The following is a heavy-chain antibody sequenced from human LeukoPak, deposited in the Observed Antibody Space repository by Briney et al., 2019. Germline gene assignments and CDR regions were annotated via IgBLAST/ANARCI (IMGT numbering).Heavy chain of an antibody. J-gene: IGHJ4*02. CDR2: ISSSSNTI. CDR1: GFTFRDYY. CDR3: ARGLDYDILTGPPGY. V-gene: IGHV3-11*04. D-gene: IGHD3-9*01. Sequence: GGSLRLSCAASGFTFRDYYMTWIRQAPGKGLEWVSYISSSSNTIYYTGSVKGRFTISRDNAKNSMYLQMNSLRAEDTAVYYCARGLDYDILTGPPGYWGQGTLVTVSS.